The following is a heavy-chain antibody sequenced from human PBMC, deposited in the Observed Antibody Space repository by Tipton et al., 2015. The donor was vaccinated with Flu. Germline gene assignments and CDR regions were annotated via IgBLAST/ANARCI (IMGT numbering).Heavy chain of an antibody. CDR1: GYTFTSYY. CDR2: INPSGGST. J-gene: IGHJ3*02. Sequence: QLVQSGAEVKKPGASVKVSCKASGYTFTSYYMHWVRQAPGQGLEWMGIINPSGGSTSYAQKFQGRVTMTRDTSTSTVYMELSSLRSEDTAVYYCTRAISGGESSSSRISVAFDIWGQGTMVTVSS. V-gene: IGHV1-46*01. CDR3: TRAISGGESSSSRISVAFDI. D-gene: IGHD6-6*01.